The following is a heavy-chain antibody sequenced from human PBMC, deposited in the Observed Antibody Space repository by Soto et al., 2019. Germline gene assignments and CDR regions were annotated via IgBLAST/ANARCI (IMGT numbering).Heavy chain of an antibody. CDR2: IAYDGSNT. D-gene: IGHD6-13*01. Sequence: QVQLVESGGGVVQPGRSLRLSCEASGVTISGCGMHWVRQAPGKGLEWVAVIAYDGSNTFYADSVSGRFTISRDNSKNTLYLIMNSLRVEDMAVYHCAKAPPYSSSWYGLFDYWGQGTLVTVSS. CDR1: GVTISGCG. CDR3: AKAPPYSSSWYGLFDY. J-gene: IGHJ4*02. V-gene: IGHV3-30*18.